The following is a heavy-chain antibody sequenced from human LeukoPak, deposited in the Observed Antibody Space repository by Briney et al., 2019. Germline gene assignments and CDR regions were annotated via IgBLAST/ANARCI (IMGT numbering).Heavy chain of an antibody. CDR2: ISGSSSNI. CDR1: GFTFSSHA. D-gene: IGHD2-21*02. V-gene: IGHV3-23*01. Sequence: PGGSLRLSCAASGFTFSSHAMGWVRQAPGKGLEWVSVISGSSSNIYYVDSVKGRFTISRDDSKNTLYLQMNSLRAEDTAVYYCAKDLVGTGAFGIWGQGTMVTVSS. J-gene: IGHJ3*02. CDR3: AKDLVGTGAFGI.